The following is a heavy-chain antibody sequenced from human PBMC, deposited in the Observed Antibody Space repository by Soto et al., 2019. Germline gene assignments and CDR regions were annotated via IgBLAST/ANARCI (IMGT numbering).Heavy chain of an antibody. CDR2: ISGSGGST. V-gene: IGHV3-23*01. D-gene: IGHD2-2*01. Sequence: PGGSLRLSCAASGFTFSSYAMSWVRQAPGKGLEWVSAISGSGGSTYYADSVKGRFTISRDNSKNTLYLQMNSLRAEDTAVYYCAKVVIRVPAANGYFDYWGQGTLVTVSS. J-gene: IGHJ4*02. CDR3: AKVVIRVPAANGYFDY. CDR1: GFTFSSYA.